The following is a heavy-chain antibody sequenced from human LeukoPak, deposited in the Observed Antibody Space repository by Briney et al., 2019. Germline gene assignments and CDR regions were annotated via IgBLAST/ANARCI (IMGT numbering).Heavy chain of an antibody. CDR1: GYTFTGYY. J-gene: IGHJ5*02. CDR3: ARDGYYYDSSGYYYDWFDP. CDR2: INPNSGGT. V-gene: IGHV1-2*06. Sequence: ASVKVSRKASGYTFTGYYMHWVRQAPGQGLEWMGRINPNSGGTNYAQKFQGRVTMTRDTSISTAYMELSRLRSDDTAVYYCARDGYYYDSSGYYYDWFDPWGQGTLVTVSS. D-gene: IGHD3-22*01.